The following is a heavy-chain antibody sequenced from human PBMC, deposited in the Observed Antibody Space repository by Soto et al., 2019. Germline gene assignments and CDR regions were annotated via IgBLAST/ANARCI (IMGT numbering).Heavy chain of an antibody. V-gene: IGHV4-39*01. CDR1: DGSMNSDSSY. CDR2: INHSGST. CDR3: ARLGGYVSVGYYYLWDS. J-gene: IGHJ4*02. Sequence: QLQLQESGPGLVKPSETLSLTCRVSDGSMNSDSSYWGLIRQPPGKGLEWIGVINHSGSTYHYLYLEGRVTMSVDATRNQFSQKLTSMTAADTAVYYCARLGGYVSVGYYYLWDSWGQGTLVTVSS. D-gene: IGHD3-22*01.